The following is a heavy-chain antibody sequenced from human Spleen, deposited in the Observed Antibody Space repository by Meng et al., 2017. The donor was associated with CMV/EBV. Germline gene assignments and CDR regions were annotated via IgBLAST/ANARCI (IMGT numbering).Heavy chain of an antibody. J-gene: IGHJ4*02. CDR3: ARADAITNRPFDY. CDR2: MNPNTDNT. CDR1: GYTFIDYD. V-gene: IGHV1-8*01. D-gene: IGHD1-20*01. Sequence: KASGYTFIDYDIIWVRQATGQGLEWMGWMNPNTDNTRYAQKFQGRVTMTRDTSIRTAFMELSSLRSEDTAIYYCARADAITNRPFDYWGQGTLVTVSS.